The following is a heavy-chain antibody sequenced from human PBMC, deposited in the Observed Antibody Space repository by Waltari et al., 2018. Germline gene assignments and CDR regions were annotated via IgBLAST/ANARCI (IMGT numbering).Heavy chain of an antibody. J-gene: IGHJ4*02. CDR3: ARGSVAGTSY. V-gene: IGHV4-59*01. CDR1: GGSISSYY. CDR2: IYYSGRT. Sequence: QVQLQESGPGLVKPSETLSLTCTVSGGSISSYYWSWSRQPPGKVLEWIGYIYYSGRTNYTPPLKSRVTISVDTSKNQFSLKLSSLTAADTAVYYCARGSVAGTSYWGQGTLVTVSS. D-gene: IGHD6-19*01.